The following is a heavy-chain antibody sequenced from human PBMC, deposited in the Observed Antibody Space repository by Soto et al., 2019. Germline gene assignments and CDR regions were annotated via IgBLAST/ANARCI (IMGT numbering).Heavy chain of an antibody. D-gene: IGHD2-8*02. Sequence: ASVKVSCKVSGSTFTRNGIGWVRQAPGQGLEWMGWISTYNENMDSAPQLQGRLTMTTDTSTTTAYMELTQLTSAATALYYSAYVGGYSTGDYYFDVWGQGTLVTVSS. CDR3: AYVGGYSTGDYYFDV. J-gene: IGHJ4*02. CDR2: ISTYNENM. CDR1: GSTFTRNG. V-gene: IGHV1-18*04.